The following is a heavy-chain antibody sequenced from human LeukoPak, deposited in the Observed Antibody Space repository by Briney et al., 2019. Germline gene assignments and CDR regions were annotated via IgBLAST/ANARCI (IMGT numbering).Heavy chain of an antibody. J-gene: IGHJ2*01. CDR2: IYYSGST. CDR1: GGSISSYY. CDR3: ARGKSSSWSRTRSYWYFDL. Sequence: PSETLTLTCTVSGGSISSYYWSWIRQPPGKGLEWIGYIYYSGSTNYNPSLKSRVTISVDTSKNQFSLKLSSVTAADTAVYYCARGKSSSWSRTRSYWYFDLWGRGTLVTVSS. V-gene: IGHV4-59*01. D-gene: IGHD6-13*01.